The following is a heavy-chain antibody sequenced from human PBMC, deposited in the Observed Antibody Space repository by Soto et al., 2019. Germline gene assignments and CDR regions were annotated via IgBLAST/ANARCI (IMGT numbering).Heavy chain of an antibody. V-gene: IGHV5-51*01. CDR1: GWSVSSSR. CDR2: IYPGDSDT. D-gene: IGHD1-26*01. CDR3: ARHDVVGAVVAWFGP. Sequence: SLKISYKGCGWSVSSSRRTSVRQITGKGLEWMGIIYPGDSDTRYSPSFQGQVTISADKSISTAYLQWSSLKASDTAMYYCARHDVVGAVVAWFGPRGQATLVTGSS. J-gene: IGHJ5*02.